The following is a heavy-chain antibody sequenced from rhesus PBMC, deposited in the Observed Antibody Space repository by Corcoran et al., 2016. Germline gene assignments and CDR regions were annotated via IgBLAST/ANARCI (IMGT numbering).Heavy chain of an antibody. CDR3: AREEDSRWSGYFEF. CDR1: GGSISSNY. J-gene: IGHJ1*01. V-gene: IGHV4-147*01. CDR2: IRGRRYT. Sequence: QVQLQQWGEGLVKPSETLSLTCAVYGGSISSNYWSWIRQPPGKGLEWLGRIRGRRYTHKNPSLTSRVTISTDPSKNLFSLKLSSVTAADTAVYYCAREEDSRWSGYFEFWGQGALVTVSS. D-gene: IGHD6-13*01.